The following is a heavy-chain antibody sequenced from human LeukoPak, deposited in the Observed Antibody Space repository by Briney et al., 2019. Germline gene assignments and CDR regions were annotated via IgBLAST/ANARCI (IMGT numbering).Heavy chain of an antibody. CDR2: INHSGSI. J-gene: IGHJ6*03. CDR3: ARRMGRRFGERYYYYHYMDV. Sequence: PSETLSLTCAVLGGSFSGYYWIWVRQPPGKGLEWVGEINHSGSINYNSSLKSRVTISVDTSKNQFSLKVSSVTAADTAVYYCARRMGRRFGERYYYYHYMDVWGKGTTVTISS. V-gene: IGHV4-34*01. D-gene: IGHD3-10*01. CDR1: GGSFSGYY.